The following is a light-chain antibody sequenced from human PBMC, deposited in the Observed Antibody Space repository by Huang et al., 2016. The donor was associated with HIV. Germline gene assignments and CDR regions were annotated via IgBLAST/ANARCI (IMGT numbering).Light chain of an antibody. J-gene: IGKJ1*01. CDR1: QTMYSY. V-gene: IGKV1-39*01. Sequence: DIQMTQSPSSLSASVGDRVTITCRASQTMYSYLNWDQQKPGKAAKLLIYAGSSLQSEVSSRFSGSGSGTDFSLTITSLQPEDFATYYCQQSHNMPWTFGQGTKVEIK. CDR2: AGS. CDR3: QQSHNMPWT.